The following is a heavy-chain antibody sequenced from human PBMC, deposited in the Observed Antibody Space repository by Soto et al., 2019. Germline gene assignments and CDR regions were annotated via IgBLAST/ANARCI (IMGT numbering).Heavy chain of an antibody. V-gene: IGHV3-15*07. CDR3: TTGSVEGI. Sequence: EVQFVESAGGLVKPGGSLRLSCVASGFSFNEAWMNWVRQAPGQCLEWVGRIKTSAGGGATNYAAPVQGRFTISRDDSKHTLSLHMNSLRNEDTAIYDCTTGSVEGIWGQGPTVSVSS. CDR2: IKTSAGGGAT. CDR1: GFSFNEAW. D-gene: IGHD2-15*01. J-gene: IGHJ6*02.